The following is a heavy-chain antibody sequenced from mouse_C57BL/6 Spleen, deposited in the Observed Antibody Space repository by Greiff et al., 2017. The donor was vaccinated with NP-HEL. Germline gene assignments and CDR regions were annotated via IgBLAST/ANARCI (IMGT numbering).Heavy chain of an antibody. V-gene: IGHV5-4*03. CDR2: ISDGGSYT. Sequence: EVKVVESGGGLVKPGGSLKLSCAASGFTFSSYAMSWVRQTPEKRLEWVATISDGGSYTYYPDNVKGRFTISRDNAKNNLYLQMSHLKSEDTAMYYCARGGSSQDYWGQGTTLTVSS. CDR1: GFTFSSYA. J-gene: IGHJ2*01. D-gene: IGHD1-1*01. CDR3: ARGGSSQDY.